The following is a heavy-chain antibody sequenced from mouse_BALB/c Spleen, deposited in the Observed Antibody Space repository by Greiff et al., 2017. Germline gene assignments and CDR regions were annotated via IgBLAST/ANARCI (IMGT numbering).Heavy chain of an antibody. J-gene: IGHJ1*01. CDR2: ISYSGST. Sequence: EVKLQESGPGLVKPSQSLSLTCTVTGYSITSDYAWNWIRQFPGNKLEWMGYISYSGSTSYNPSLKILISITRDTSKNQFFLQLNSVTTEDTATYYCARGNWYFDVWGAGTTVTVSS. CDR1: GYSITSDYA. CDR3: ARGNWYFDV. V-gene: IGHV3-2*02.